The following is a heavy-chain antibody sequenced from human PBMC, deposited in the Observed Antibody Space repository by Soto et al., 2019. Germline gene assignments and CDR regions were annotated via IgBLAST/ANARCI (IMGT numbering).Heavy chain of an antibody. D-gene: IGHD3-10*01. J-gene: IGHJ4*02. Sequence: PSETLSLTCSVPGGSIRSYYWNWIRQPPGKTLEWIGDVYYSGSANYNPSLKSRVTISVDMSKNQFSLKLNSVTAADTAVYYCARGSMVRGPTPFDYWGQGTLVTVSS. CDR1: GGSIRSYY. CDR3: ARGSMVRGPTPFDY. CDR2: VYYSGSA. V-gene: IGHV4-59*01.